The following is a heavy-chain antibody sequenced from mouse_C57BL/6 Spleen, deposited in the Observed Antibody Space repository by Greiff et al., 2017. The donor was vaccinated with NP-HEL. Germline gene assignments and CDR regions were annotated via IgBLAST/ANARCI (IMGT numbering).Heavy chain of an antibody. CDR2: ISSGGDYL. D-gene: IGHD4-1*01. Sequence: EVHLVESGEGLVKPGGSLKLSCAASGFTFSSYAMSWVRQTPEKRLEWVAYISSGGDYLYYADTVKGRFTISRDNARNTLYLQMSSLKSEDTAMYYCTRDNCDTFDYWGQGTTLTVSS. V-gene: IGHV5-9-1*02. CDR3: TRDNCDTFDY. J-gene: IGHJ2*01. CDR1: GFTFSSYA.